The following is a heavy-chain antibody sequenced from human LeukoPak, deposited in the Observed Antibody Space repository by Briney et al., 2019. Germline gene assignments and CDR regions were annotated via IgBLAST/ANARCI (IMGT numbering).Heavy chain of an antibody. V-gene: IGHV3-53*01. Sequence: GGSLRLSCAPSGFSVSSNYMSWVRQAPGKGLEWVSVIYSGGSTYYADSVKGRFTISRDNSKNTLYLPMNSLRADDTAVYYCAREIGRRDYYDSSSYPDDFDIWGQGTMVTVSS. CDR3: AREIGRRDYYDSSSYPDDFDI. CDR2: IYSGGST. J-gene: IGHJ3*02. D-gene: IGHD3-22*01. CDR1: GFSVSSNY.